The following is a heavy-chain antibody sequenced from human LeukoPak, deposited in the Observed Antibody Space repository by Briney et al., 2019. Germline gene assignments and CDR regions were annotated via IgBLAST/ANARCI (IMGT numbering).Heavy chain of an antibody. CDR1: GYTFTTYW. CDR3: ARRGTGDRWFDP. Sequence: ASVKVSCKASGYTFTTYWIGWVRQMPGKGLEWMGIIYPGDSDTRYGLSFQGQVTISADKSITTAYLQWSSLKASDTAMYYCARRGTGDRWFDPWGQGTLVTVSS. J-gene: IGHJ5*02. CDR2: IYPGDSDT. D-gene: IGHD7-27*01. V-gene: IGHV5-51*01.